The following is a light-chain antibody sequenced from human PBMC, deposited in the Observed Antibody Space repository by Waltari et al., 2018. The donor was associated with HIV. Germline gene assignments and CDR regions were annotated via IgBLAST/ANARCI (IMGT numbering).Light chain of an antibody. CDR1: NSDIGTYNY. J-gene: IGLJ2*01. Sequence: QSALTQPASVSGSPGQSTTISCFGTNSDIGTYNYVSWYQQHPGKVPQLLIYEVANRPSGISHRFSGSKSGNTAYRTLSGLQAEDEADYYCSSYTPTSFVVFGGGTKLTVL. CDR2: EVA. CDR3: SSYTPTSFVV. V-gene: IGLV2-14*01.